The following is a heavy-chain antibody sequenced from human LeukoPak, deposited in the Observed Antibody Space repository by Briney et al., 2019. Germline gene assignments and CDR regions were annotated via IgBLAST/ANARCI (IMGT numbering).Heavy chain of an antibody. D-gene: IGHD6-13*01. CDR3: ARRRDLLYSSSWYGVVDY. J-gene: IGHJ4*02. CDR2: INHSGST. V-gene: IGHV4-34*01. CDR1: GGSFSGYY. Sequence: KSSETLSLTCAVYGGSFSGYYWSWIRQPPGKGLEWIGEINHSGSTNYNPSLKSRVTISVDTSKNQFSLKLSSVTAADTAVYYCARRRDLLYSSSWYGVVDYWGQGTLVTVSS.